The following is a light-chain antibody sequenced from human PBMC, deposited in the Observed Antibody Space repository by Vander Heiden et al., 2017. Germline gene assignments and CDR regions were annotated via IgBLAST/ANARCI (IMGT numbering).Light chain of an antibody. J-gene: IGLJ2*01. Sequence: NFILTQPHSVSESPGKTVTTSCTRHSGSIDSNYVQWYQQRPCSSPTTVIYEDNQRPSGVPDRFSGSIDSSSNSASLTISGLKTEDEADYYCQSYDSSNQVFGGGTKLTVL. V-gene: IGLV6-57*01. CDR2: EDN. CDR3: QSYDSSNQV. CDR1: SGSIDSNY.